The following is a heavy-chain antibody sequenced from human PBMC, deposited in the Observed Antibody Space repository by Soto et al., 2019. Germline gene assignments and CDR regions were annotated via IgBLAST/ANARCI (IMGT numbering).Heavy chain of an antibody. CDR3: ARDEYSNGFMAH. V-gene: IGHV4-31*03. J-gene: IGHJ4*02. CDR1: GGSILNGGHY. D-gene: IGHD6-19*01. CDR2: IFFSGNT. Sequence: SETLSLTCTVSGGSILNGGHYWTWIRQHPGKGLEWIGRIFFSGNTHYNPALKSRLTFSLDTAKNQFSLKLTSVTAADTAIYYFARDEYSNGFMAHWGQGTLVTVSS.